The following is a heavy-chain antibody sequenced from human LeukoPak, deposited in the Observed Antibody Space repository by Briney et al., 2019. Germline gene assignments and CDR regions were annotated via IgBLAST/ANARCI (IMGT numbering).Heavy chain of an antibody. D-gene: IGHD2-21*01. Sequence: SETLSLTCTVSGGSISSTIYYWGWIRQPPGKGLEWIGTIYYSGSTYYNPSLRSRVTVSVDTSKNQFSLKLSSVTAADTAVYYCARLKGGDSWYYFDYWGQGALVTVSS. CDR3: ARLKGGDSWYYFDY. J-gene: IGHJ4*02. V-gene: IGHV4-39*01. CDR1: GGSISSTIYY. CDR2: IYYSGST.